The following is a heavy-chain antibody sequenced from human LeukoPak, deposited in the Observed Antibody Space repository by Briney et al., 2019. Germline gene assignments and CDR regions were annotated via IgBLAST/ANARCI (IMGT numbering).Heavy chain of an antibody. Sequence: GGSLRLPCAASGFTFSSYAMSWVRQAPGKGLEWVSAISGSGGSTYYADSVKGRFTTSRDNSKNTLYLQMNSLRAEDTAVYYCAKDPVYCSGGSCYSDPYYFDYWGQGTLVTVSS. CDR1: GFTFSSYA. CDR2: ISGSGGST. V-gene: IGHV3-23*01. D-gene: IGHD2-15*01. CDR3: AKDPVYCSGGSCYSDPYYFDY. J-gene: IGHJ4*02.